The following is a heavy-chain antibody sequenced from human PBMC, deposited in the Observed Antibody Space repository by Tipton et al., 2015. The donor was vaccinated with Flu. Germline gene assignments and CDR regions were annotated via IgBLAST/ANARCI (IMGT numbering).Heavy chain of an antibody. D-gene: IGHD2-15*01. CDR3: ARLSVVAATQSAFDI. V-gene: IGHV4-59*08. CDR2: IYYSGST. Sequence: TLSLTCTVSGGSISSYYWSWIRQPPGKGLEWIGYIYYSGSTNYNPSLKSRVTISVDTSKNQFSLKLSSVTAADTAVYYCARLSVVAATQSAFDIWGQGTMVTVSS. CDR1: GGSISSYY. J-gene: IGHJ3*02.